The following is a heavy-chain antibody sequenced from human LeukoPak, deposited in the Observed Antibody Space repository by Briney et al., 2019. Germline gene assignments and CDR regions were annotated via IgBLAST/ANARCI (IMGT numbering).Heavy chain of an antibody. J-gene: IGHJ4*02. CDR1: GYTFTSYD. V-gene: IGHV1-8*01. CDR2: THPNSGNT. CDR3: ARVRGKSYDSSGYYFGY. D-gene: IGHD3-22*01. Sequence: ASVKLSCKASGYTFTSYDINWVPQATRQGLEWMGWTHPNSGNTGYAQKFQGRVTMTRNTSISTAYMELSSLRSEETAVYYCARVRGKSYDSSGYYFGYWGQGTLVTVSS.